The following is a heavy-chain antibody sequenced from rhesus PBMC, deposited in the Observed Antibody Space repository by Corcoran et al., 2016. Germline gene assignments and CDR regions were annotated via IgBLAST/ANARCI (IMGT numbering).Heavy chain of an antibody. V-gene: IGHV4-65*01. Sequence: QVQLQESGPGLVKPPETLPLTCAVSGVSISSTNWWTWIRQSPGKGLEWIGYIRGSSGNTLYNPSLRSRVTIPTDPSMNEFSLQLNSVSAADAALYFCARKAYDRVYYDAFDFWGQGLTVTVSS. J-gene: IGHJ3*01. CDR2: IRGSSGNT. CDR3: ARKAYDRVYYDAFDF. CDR1: GVSISSTNW. D-gene: IGHD3-28*01.